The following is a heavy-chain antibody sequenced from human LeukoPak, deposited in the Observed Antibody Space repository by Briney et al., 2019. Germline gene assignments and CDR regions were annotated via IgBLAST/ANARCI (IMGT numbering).Heavy chain of an antibody. V-gene: IGHV4-34*01. CDR3: ARVVLLWFGERKFDP. J-gene: IGHJ5*02. CDR2: INHSGST. Sequence: SETLSLTCAVYGGSFSGYYWSWIRQPPGKGLEWIGEINHSGSTNYNPSLKSRVTISVDTSKNQFSLKLSSVTAADTAVYYCARVVLLWFGERKFDPWGQGTLVTVSS. D-gene: IGHD3-10*01. CDR1: GGSFSGYY.